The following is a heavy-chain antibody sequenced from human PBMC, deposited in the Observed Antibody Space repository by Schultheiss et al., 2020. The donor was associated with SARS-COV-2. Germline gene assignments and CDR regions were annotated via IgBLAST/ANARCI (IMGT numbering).Heavy chain of an antibody. J-gene: IGHJ2*01. CDR3: ARDYGPDSSGYRPPPYFDL. D-gene: IGHD3-22*01. V-gene: IGHV4-30-2*01. CDR2: IYHSGST. CDR1: GGSISSGGYS. Sequence: SETLSLTCTVSGGSISSGGYSWSWIRQPPGKGLEWIGYIYHSGSTYYNPSLKSRVTILVDTSKNQFSLKLSSVTAADTAVYYCARDYGPDSSGYRPPPYFDLWGRGTLVTVSS.